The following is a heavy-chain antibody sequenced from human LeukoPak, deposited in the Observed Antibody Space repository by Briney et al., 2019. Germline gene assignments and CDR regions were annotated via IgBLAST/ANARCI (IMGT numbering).Heavy chain of an antibody. Sequence: GGSLRLSCAASGFTFSSYAMSWVRQAPGKGLEWVSAISGSGGSTYYADSVRGRFTISRDNSKNTLYLQMNSLRAEDTAVYYCAKDEDGGSSWSDYWGQGTLVTVSS. D-gene: IGHD6-13*01. J-gene: IGHJ4*02. CDR1: GFTFSSYA. CDR2: ISGSGGST. V-gene: IGHV3-23*01. CDR3: AKDEDGGSSWSDY.